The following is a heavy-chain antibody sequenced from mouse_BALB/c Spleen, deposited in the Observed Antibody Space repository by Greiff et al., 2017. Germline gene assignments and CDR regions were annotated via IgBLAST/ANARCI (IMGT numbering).Heavy chain of an antibody. D-gene: IGHD2-14*01. J-gene: IGHJ2*01. CDR2: IYPGNSDT. Sequence: EVKLVESGTVLARPGASVKMSCKASGYTFTSYWMHWVKQRPGQGLEWIGAIYPGNSDTSYNQKFKGKAKLTAVTSTSTAYMELSSLTNEDSAVYYCTRNYRYDSYYFDYWGQGTTLTVSS. CDR3: TRNYRYDSYYFDY. V-gene: IGHV1-5*01. CDR1: GYTFTSYW.